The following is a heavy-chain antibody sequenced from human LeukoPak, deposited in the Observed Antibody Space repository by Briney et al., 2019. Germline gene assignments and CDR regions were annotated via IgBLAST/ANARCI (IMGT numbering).Heavy chain of an antibody. Sequence: GGSLRLSCKVSGFTVSSNYMSWVRQAPGKGLEWVSSISSSSSYIYYADSVKGRFTISRDNAKNSLYLQMNSLRAEDTAVYYCARRALAAAFDYWGQGTLVTVSS. J-gene: IGHJ4*02. CDR1: GFTVSSNY. D-gene: IGHD6-13*01. CDR3: ARRALAAAFDY. CDR2: ISSSSSYI. V-gene: IGHV3-21*01.